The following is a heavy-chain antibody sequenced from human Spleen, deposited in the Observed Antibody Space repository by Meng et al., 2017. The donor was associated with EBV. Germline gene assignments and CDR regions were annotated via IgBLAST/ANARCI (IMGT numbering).Heavy chain of an antibody. CDR2: ISYDGSNK. CDR1: GFTFSTYA. CDR3: APAPEYCSGGNCYSDY. D-gene: IGHD2-15*01. Sequence: VQLVELGGGVVQPGNSLRLSCDAPGFTFSTYAMQWVRQAPGKGLEWVAHISYDGSNKFYADSVKGRFIISRDNSKNTLYLQMNSLRAEDTAVYYCAPAPEYCSGGNCYSDYWGQGTLVTVSS. V-gene: IGHV3-30*03. J-gene: IGHJ4*02.